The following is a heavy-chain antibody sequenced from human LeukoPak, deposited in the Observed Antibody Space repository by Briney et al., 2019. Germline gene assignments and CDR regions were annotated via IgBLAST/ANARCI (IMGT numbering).Heavy chain of an antibody. CDR1: GGSFSGYY. CDR3: ARCIPGFLPYGMDV. V-gene: IGHV4-34*01. Sequence: SETLALTCAVYGGSFSGYYWSWIRQPPGKGLEWIGEINHSGSNNFNPSLKSRVTISVDTSKNQFSLKLSSVTAADTAVYYCARCIPGFLPYGMDVWGQGTTVTVSS. D-gene: IGHD3-3*01. J-gene: IGHJ6*02. CDR2: INHSGSN.